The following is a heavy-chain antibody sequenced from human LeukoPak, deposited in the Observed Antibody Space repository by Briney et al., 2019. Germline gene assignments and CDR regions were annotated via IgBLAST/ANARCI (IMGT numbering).Heavy chain of an antibody. CDR3: ARDARRWLRLLKGAFDY. Sequence: PGGSLRLSCAASGFAFSSYEMNCVRQAPGKGLEWVSYISSSGSTIYYADSVKGRFTISGDNAKNSLYLQMNSLRAEDTAVYYCARDARRWLRLLKGAFDYWGQGTLVTVSS. CDR1: GFAFSSYE. V-gene: IGHV3-48*03. D-gene: IGHD5-24*01. CDR2: ISSSGSTI. J-gene: IGHJ4*02.